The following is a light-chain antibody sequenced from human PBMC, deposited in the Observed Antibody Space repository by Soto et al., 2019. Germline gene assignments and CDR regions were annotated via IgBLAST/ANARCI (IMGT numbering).Light chain of an antibody. CDR2: DAS. Sequence: DIQMTQSPSSLSASVGDRVTITCQASQDISNSLNWFQQKPGKAPKLLIYDASTLETGVPSRFSGSGSGTDFTFTIRSLQPEDLATYYCQQYNNWPPLTFGGGTKVEIK. CDR3: QQYNNWPPLT. CDR1: QDISNS. J-gene: IGKJ4*01. V-gene: IGKV1-33*01.